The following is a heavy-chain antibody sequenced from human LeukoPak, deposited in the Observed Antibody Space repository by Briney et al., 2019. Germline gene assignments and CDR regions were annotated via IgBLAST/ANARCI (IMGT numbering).Heavy chain of an antibody. CDR3: AKDPTVTKGLFDY. CDR1: GFTFSNYG. D-gene: IGHD4-17*01. J-gene: IGHJ4*02. CDR2: ISYDGINK. V-gene: IGHV3-30*18. Sequence: GGSLRLPCAASGFTFSNYGMHWVRQAPGKGLEWVAVISYDGINKYYADSVKGRFTISRDTSNNTLYLQMNSLRAEDTAVYYCAKDPTVTKGLFDYWGQGTLVTVSS.